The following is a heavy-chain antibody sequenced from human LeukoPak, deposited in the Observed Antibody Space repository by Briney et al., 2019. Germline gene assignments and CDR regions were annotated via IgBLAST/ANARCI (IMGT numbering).Heavy chain of an antibody. CDR3: AHRLGGFLEYYYFDY. CDR1: GFSLSTSGVG. Sequence: KESGPTLLKPTQTLTLTCTFSGFSLSTSGVGVGWIRQPPGKALEWLALIYWNDDKRYSPSLKSRLTITKDTSKNQVVLTMTNMDPVDTATYYCAHRLGGFLEYYYFDYWGQGTLVTVSS. J-gene: IGHJ4*02. D-gene: IGHD3-3*01. CDR2: IYWNDDK. V-gene: IGHV2-5*01.